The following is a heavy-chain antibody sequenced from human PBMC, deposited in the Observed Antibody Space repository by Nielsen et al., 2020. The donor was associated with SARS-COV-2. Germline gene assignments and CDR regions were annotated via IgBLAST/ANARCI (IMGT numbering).Heavy chain of an antibody. D-gene: IGHD3-10*02. CDR1: GFTFGDHA. V-gene: IGHV3-49*04. Sequence: LSLTCTASGFTFGDHAMTWVRQAPGKGLEWVGFIRGNAYGGAAEYAASVKGRFIISRDDSESIAYLQMHSLKTEDTAVYYCTRVAYVSYYFDYWGQGSLVTVSS. CDR2: IRGNAYGGAA. J-gene: IGHJ4*02. CDR3: TRVAYVSYYFDY.